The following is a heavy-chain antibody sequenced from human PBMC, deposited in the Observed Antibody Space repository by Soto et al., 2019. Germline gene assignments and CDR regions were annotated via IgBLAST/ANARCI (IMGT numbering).Heavy chain of an antibody. D-gene: IGHD3-10*01. CDR3: ARGGRSMVRGVIAY. Sequence: PSETLSLTCAVYGGSFSGYYWSWIRQPPGKGLEWIGEINHSGSTNYNPSLKSRVTISVDTSKNQFSLKLSSVTAADTAVYYCARGGRSMVRGVIAYWGQGXLVTVYS. CDR1: GGSFSGYY. CDR2: INHSGST. V-gene: IGHV4-34*01. J-gene: IGHJ4*02.